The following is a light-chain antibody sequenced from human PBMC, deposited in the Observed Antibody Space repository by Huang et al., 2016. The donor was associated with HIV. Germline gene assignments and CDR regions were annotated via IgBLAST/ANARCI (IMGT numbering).Light chain of an antibody. Sequence: DIQMTQSPSSLSTSVGDRVTITCQASQDITNYLNWYQQKPGKATKLLIYDASNLEAGVPSRFSGSGSGTDFTFTISSLQPEDIATYFCQQYDHLPPAFGQGTKLEIK. CDR2: DAS. J-gene: IGKJ2*01. CDR3: QQYDHLPPA. CDR1: QDITNY. V-gene: IGKV1-33*01.